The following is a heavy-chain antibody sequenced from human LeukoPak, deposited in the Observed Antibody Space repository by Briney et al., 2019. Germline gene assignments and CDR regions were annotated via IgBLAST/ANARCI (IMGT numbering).Heavy chain of an antibody. CDR1: SGSISSGGYY. J-gene: IGHJ4*02. Sequence: SQTLSLTCTVSSGSISSGGYYWSWIRQPPGKGLEWIGYIYHSGSTYYNPSLKSRVTISVDRSKNQFSLKLSSVTAADTAVYYCARGGYSYIDYWGQGTLVTVSS. CDR2: IYHSGST. D-gene: IGHD5-18*01. CDR3: ARGGYSYIDY. V-gene: IGHV4-30-2*01.